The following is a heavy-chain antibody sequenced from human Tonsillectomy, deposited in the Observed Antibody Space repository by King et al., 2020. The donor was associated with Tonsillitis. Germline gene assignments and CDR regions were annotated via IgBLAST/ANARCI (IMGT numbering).Heavy chain of an antibody. CDR1: GYSISSGFY. D-gene: IGHD5-24*01. Sequence: QLQESGPGLVKPSENLSLTCAVSGYSISSGFYWGWIRQPPGKGLQWIGSIYHSGSTYYNPSLKSRVTISVDTSKNQFSLNLSSVTAADTAVYYCGRARDWVQLFDYWGQGTLVTVSS. V-gene: IGHV4-38-2*01. CDR3: GRARDWVQLFDY. CDR2: IYHSGST. J-gene: IGHJ4*02.